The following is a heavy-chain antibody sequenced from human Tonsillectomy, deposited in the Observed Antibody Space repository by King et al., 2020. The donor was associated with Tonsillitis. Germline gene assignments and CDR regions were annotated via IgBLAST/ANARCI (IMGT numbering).Heavy chain of an antibody. V-gene: IGHV3-11*01. CDR3: ATEETGYSGYDFFSD. CDR1: GFTFSDSY. D-gene: IGHD5-12*01. CDR2: ISSSGTTI. J-gene: IGHJ4*02. Sequence: VQLVESGGGLVKPGGSLRLSCAASGFTFSDSYMSWIRQAPGKGLEWVSDISSSGTTIYYAESVKGRFTISRDNTKNSLYLQMNSLRAEDTAVYYCATEETGYSGYDFFSDWGQGTLVTVSS.